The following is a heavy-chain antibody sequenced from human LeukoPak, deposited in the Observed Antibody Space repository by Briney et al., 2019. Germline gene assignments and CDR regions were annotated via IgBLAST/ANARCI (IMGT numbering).Heavy chain of an antibody. J-gene: IGHJ4*02. CDR3: ARRAPGGTIFGVLTHYFDS. CDR1: GGSITDYY. CDR2: IYYSGPT. V-gene: IGHV4-59*08. D-gene: IGHD3-3*01. Sequence: SETLSLTCTVSGGSITDYYWSWIRQPPGKGLEWIGYIYYSGPTNYNPSLKSRVTISLDTSKNQFSLKLTSVTAADTAVYYCARRAPGGTIFGVLTHYFDSWGQGTLVTFSS.